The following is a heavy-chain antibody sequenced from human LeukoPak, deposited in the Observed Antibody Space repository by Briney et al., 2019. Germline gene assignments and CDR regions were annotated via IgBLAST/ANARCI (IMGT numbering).Heavy chain of an antibody. CDR3: ARHGNGLDY. Sequence: GGPLKLSCAASGFTFSGSAMHWVRQPSEKGLEWVGHIRSKANNYATAYAASVKGRFTISRDDSKNTAYLQMSGLKTEDTAVYYCARHGNGLDYWGQGTLVTVSS. CDR1: GFTFSGSA. J-gene: IGHJ4*02. D-gene: IGHD1-1*01. V-gene: IGHV3-73*01. CDR2: IRSKANNYAT.